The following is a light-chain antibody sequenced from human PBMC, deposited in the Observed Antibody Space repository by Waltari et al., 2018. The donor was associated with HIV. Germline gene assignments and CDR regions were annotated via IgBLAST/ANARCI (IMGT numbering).Light chain of an antibody. CDR1: DSNIGLNS. V-gene: IGLV1-47*01. CDR2: RDN. CDR3: AVWDDSLTGVI. Sequence: QSVLPPPPAASGAPGQGVSISCSRTDSNIGLNSEYCYQQVAGTAPKLLIYRDNQRPSGVSDRFSGSNSGSSASLAISGLRSEDDAAYCCAVWDDSLTGVIFRGKTNLSVL. J-gene: IGLJ2*01.